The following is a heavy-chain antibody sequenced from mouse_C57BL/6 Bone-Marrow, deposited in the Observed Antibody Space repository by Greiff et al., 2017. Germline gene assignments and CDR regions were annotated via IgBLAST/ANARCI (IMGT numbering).Heavy chain of an antibody. CDR2: IHPNSGST. Sequence: QVQLQQSGAELVKPGASVKLSCKASGYTFTSYWMHWVKQRPGQGLEWIVMIHPNSGSTNYNEKFKSKATLTIDKSSSTAYMQLSSLTSEDSAVYDWARCTTDYALDYWGQGTSVTVSA. CDR3: ARCTTDYALDY. D-gene: IGHD1-1*01. CDR1: GYTFTSYW. J-gene: IGHJ4*01. V-gene: IGHV1-64*01.